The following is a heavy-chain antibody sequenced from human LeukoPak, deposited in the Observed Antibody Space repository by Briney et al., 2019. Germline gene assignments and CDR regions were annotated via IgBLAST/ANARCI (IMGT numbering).Heavy chain of an antibody. CDR2: IKQDGSET. D-gene: IGHD3-10*01. J-gene: IGHJ4*02. CDR3: ARDRGADRFDY. V-gene: IGHV3-7*01. Sequence: GGSLRLSCAASGFTFSTYWMSWVRQTPGKGLEWVANIKQDGSETYYVDSVKGRFTISRDDGKNSLYLQMNGLRAEDTAVYYCARDRGADRFDYWGQGTLVTVPS. CDR1: GFTFSTYW.